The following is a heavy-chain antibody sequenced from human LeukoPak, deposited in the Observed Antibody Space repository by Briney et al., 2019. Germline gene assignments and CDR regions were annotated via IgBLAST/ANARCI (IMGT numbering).Heavy chain of an antibody. Sequence: GGSLRLSCAASGFTFSSYAMSWVRQAPGKGLEWVSGISWNSGSIGYADSVKGRFTISRDNAKNSLYLQMNSLRAEDTALYYCAKDIYSGSYFDYWGQGTLVTVSS. D-gene: IGHD1-26*01. J-gene: IGHJ4*02. CDR3: AKDIYSGSYFDY. CDR2: ISWNSGSI. CDR1: GFTFSSYA. V-gene: IGHV3-9*01.